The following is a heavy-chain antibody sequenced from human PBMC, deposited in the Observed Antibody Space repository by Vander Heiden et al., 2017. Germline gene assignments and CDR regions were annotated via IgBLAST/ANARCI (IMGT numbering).Heavy chain of an antibody. CDR1: GFTFDDYA. Sequence: EVQLVESGGGLVQPGRSLRLSCAASGFTFDDYAMHWVRQAPGKGLEWVSGISWNSGSIGYADSVKGRFTISRDNAKNSLYLQMNSLRAEDTALYYCAKDGAGGMALLNAFDIWGQGTMVTVSS. D-gene: IGHD1-20*01. CDR3: AKDGAGGMALLNAFDI. J-gene: IGHJ3*02. V-gene: IGHV3-9*01. CDR2: ISWNSGSI.